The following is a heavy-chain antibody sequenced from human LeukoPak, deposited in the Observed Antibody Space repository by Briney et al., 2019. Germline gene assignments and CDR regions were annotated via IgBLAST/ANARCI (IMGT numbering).Heavy chain of an antibody. Sequence: GESLKISCKASGYIFTNYWIGWVRQMPGKGLEWMGIIYPGDSDTRYSPSFQGQVTISADKSISTAYLQWSSLKASDTAMYYCARLGVEMATIPEEYYFDYWGQGTLVTVSS. V-gene: IGHV5-51*01. D-gene: IGHD5-24*01. CDR2: IYPGDSDT. CDR3: ARLGVEMATIPEEYYFDY. CDR1: GYIFTNYW. J-gene: IGHJ4*02.